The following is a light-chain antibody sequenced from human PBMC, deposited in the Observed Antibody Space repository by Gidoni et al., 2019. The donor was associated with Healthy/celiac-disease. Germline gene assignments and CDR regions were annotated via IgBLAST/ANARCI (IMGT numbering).Light chain of an antibody. CDR2: DAS. V-gene: IGKV3-11*01. CDR1: QSVSSY. Sequence: EIVLTQSPATLSLSPGERATLSCRASQSVSSYLAWYQQKPGQAPRLLIYDASNRATGIPARFSGSGSGTDFTLTISSLEPEDFAVYYCQQRSTLFXXXPGTKVDIK. J-gene: IGKJ3*01. CDR3: QQRSTLFX.